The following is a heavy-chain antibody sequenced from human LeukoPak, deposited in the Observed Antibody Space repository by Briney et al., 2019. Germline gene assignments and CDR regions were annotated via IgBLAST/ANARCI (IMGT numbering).Heavy chain of an antibody. CDR2: ISGSGGST. V-gene: IGHV3-23*01. Sequence: GGSLRLSCAASGFTFSSYAMSWVRQAPGKGLEWVSAISGSGGSTYYADSVKGRFTISRDNSKNTLYLQMDSLRAEDTAVYYCAKVDLYYYYMDVWGKGTTVTVSS. CDR1: GFTFSSYA. J-gene: IGHJ6*03. D-gene: IGHD2-2*03. CDR3: AKVDLYYYYMDV.